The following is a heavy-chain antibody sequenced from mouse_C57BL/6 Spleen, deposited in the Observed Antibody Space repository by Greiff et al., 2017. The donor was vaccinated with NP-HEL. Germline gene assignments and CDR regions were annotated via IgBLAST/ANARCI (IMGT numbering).Heavy chain of an antibody. V-gene: IGHV5-17*01. CDR2: ISSGSSTI. CDR3: ARPFYGGTWFAY. D-gene: IGHD2-10*01. J-gene: IGHJ3*01. Sequence: DVHLVESGGGLVKPGGSLKLSCAASGFTFSDYGMHWVRQAPEKGLEWVAYISSGSSTIYYADTVKGRFTIARDNAKNTLFLQMTSLRSEDTAMYYCARPFYGGTWFAYWGQGTLVTVSA. CDR1: GFTFSDYG.